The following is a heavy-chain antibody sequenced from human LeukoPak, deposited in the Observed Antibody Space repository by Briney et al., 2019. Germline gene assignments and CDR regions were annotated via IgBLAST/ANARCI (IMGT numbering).Heavy chain of an antibody. J-gene: IGHJ4*02. Sequence: GGSLRLSCAASGLTFSRDWMSWLRQAPGKGLEWVANIKHDGSETAYVGSVRGRFTISRDNAKNSLYLQMNSLRAEDTDVYYCSKIGYDFGDYFGYWGQGTLVTVSS. CDR3: SKIGYDFGDYFGY. CDR2: IKHDGSET. CDR1: GLTFSRDW. D-gene: IGHD4-17*01. V-gene: IGHV3-7*01.